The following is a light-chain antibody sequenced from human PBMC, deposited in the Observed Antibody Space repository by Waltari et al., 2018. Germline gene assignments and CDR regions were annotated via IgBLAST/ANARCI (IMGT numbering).Light chain of an antibody. CDR2: GAS. V-gene: IGKV3-20*01. Sequence: EIVLTQSPGTLSLSPGERATLSCRASQSVSSSYLAWYQQKPGQAPRLLIYGASSRATGIPDRFSGSGSGTDFTLTISGLEPEDSAVYYCQHYVRLPVTFGQGTTVEIK. CDR3: QHYVRLPVT. J-gene: IGKJ1*01. CDR1: QSVSSSY.